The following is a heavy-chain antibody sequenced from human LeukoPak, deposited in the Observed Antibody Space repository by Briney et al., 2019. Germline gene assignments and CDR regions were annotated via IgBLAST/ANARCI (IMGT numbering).Heavy chain of an antibody. CDR1: GASVGSAGYY. Sequence: PSETLSLTCTVSGASVGSAGYYWSWIRQPPGGGLEWIGHIYYISNTNYNPSLKSRVTMSVDPSKNQFSLKLNSVTAADTAVYYCARTQSQSGSYRYYFGYWGQGTLVTVSS. D-gene: IGHD1-26*01. V-gene: IGHV4-61*08. CDR3: ARTQSQSGSYRYYFGY. J-gene: IGHJ4*02. CDR2: IYYISNT.